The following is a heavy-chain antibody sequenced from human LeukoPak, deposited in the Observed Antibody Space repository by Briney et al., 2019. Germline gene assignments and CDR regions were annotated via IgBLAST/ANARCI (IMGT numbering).Heavy chain of an antibody. CDR1: GVSFSDYY. Sequence: SETLSLTCAVYGVSFSDYYWSWIRQPPGKGLEWIGEINHTGTTNYNPSLKSRVTISVDTSKNQFSLKLKSVTAADTAVYYCAKSNGYGLIDIWGQGTMVTVSS. CDR2: INHTGTT. V-gene: IGHV4-34*01. D-gene: IGHD3-22*01. J-gene: IGHJ3*02. CDR3: AKSNGYGLIDI.